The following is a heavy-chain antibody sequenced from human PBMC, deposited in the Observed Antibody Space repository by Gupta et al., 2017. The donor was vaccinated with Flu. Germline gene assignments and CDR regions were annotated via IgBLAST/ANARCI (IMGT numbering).Heavy chain of an antibody. D-gene: IGHD6-25*01. Sequence: EVQLVESGGGLVQPGGSLRLSCAASGFIFSDYYINWVRQAPGKGLEWVGRTRNKANSYTAEYAASVKGRFTISRDASENSLYLQMNSLKTEDTAVYYCATEGAAPGPDFDNWGQGTLVTVSS. CDR3: ATEGAAPGPDFDN. V-gene: IGHV3-72*01. CDR1: GFIFSDYY. CDR2: TRNKANSYTA. J-gene: IGHJ4*02.